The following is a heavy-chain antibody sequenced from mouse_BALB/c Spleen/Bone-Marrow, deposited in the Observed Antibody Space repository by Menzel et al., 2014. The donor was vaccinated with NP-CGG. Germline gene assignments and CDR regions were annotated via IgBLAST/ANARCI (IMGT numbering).Heavy chain of an antibody. CDR2: ISNGGGST. V-gene: IGHV5-12-2*01. CDR1: GFTFSSYT. J-gene: IGHJ4*01. CDR3: ARRVWSRGGDY. D-gene: IGHD2-10*02. Sequence: EVKLMESGGGLVQPGGSLKLSCAASGFTFSSYTMSWVRQTPEKRLEWVAYISNGGGSTYYPGTVKGRFTISRDNAKNTLYLQMSSLKSEDTAMYYCARRVWSRGGDYWGQGTSVTVSS.